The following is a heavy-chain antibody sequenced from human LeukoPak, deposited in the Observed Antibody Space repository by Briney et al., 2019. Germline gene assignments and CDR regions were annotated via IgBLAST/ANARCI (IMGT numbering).Heavy chain of an antibody. J-gene: IGHJ4*02. CDR3: ATGRLQPAH. CDR1: GIRFNGSW. Sequence: GSLRLSCLVSGIRFNGSWVTWVRPAPGRGLESVANINEDGSVTYFVDSVKGRFAISRDNANNSVFLQLKSLRAEDTAVYYCATGRLQPAHWGQGTLATVSS. V-gene: IGHV3-7*01. D-gene: IGHD5-24*01. CDR2: INEDGSVT.